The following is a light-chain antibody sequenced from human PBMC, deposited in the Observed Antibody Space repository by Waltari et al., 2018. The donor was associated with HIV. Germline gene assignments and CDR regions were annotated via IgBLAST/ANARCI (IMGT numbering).Light chain of an antibody. CDR1: RSNIGNNF. CDR3: GTWDNSLKTVV. J-gene: IGLJ2*01. CDR2: DNN. V-gene: IGLV1-51*01. Sequence: QSVLTQPPSVSAAPGQPVSISCSGFRSNIGNNFVTWYHQLPGKAPKLLIFDNNKRPSGIPDRVSASKSGTSATLAITGLQTGDEGDYYCGTWDNSLKTVVFGGGTKVTVL.